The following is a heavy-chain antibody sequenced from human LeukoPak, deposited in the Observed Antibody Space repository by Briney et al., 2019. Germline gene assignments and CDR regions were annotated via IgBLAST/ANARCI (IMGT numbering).Heavy chain of an antibody. Sequence: PGGSLRLSCAASGFTFSSYSMNWVRQAPGKGLEWVSSISSSSSYIYYADSVKGRFTTSRDNAKSSLYLQMNSLRAEDTAVYYCARAIMVRGVITNYFDYWGQGTLVTVSS. V-gene: IGHV3-21*01. D-gene: IGHD3-10*01. CDR3: ARAIMVRGVITNYFDY. J-gene: IGHJ4*02. CDR2: ISSSSSYI. CDR1: GFTFSSYS.